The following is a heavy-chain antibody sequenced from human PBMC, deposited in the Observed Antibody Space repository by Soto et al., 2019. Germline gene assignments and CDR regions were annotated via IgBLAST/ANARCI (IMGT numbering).Heavy chain of an antibody. CDR2: INPNSGGT. CDR3: ARDGQPHQNVGFPFNWFDP. Sequence: GASVKVSCKASGYTFTGYYMHWVRQAPGQGLEWMGWINPNSGGTNYAQKFQGRVTMTRDTSISTAYMELSRLRSDDTAVYYCARDGQPHQNVGFPFNWFDPWGQGNLVTVSS. J-gene: IGHJ5*02. V-gene: IGHV1-2*02. CDR1: GYTFTGYY. D-gene: IGHD3-10*01.